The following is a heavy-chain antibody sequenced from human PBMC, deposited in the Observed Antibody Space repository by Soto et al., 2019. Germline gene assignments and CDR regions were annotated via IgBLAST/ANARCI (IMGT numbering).Heavy chain of an antibody. CDR1: GYTFTGYY. CDR3: AREPATAKPEGVDF. CDR2: INPNSGGT. V-gene: IGHV1-2*02. Sequence: ASVKVSCKASGYTFTGYYMHWVRQAPGQGLEWVGWINPNSGGTKYAPKFQGGVTMTRDTSITTAYMELSRLRSGDTAVYYCAREPATAKPEGVDFWGQGTLVTVSS. D-gene: IGHD1-1*01. J-gene: IGHJ4*02.